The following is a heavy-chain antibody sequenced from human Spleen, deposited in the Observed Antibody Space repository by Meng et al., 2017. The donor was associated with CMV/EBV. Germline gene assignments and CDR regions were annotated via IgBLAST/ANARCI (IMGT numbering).Heavy chain of an antibody. CDR3: ARQGRVYFDY. CDR2: ISQRGTT. J-gene: IGHJ4*02. CDR1: GGSLRGYF. V-gene: IGHV4-34*01. D-gene: IGHD2-15*01. Sequence: GSLRLSCTVSGGSLRGYFWAWIRQAPGKGLEWIGEISQRGTTNYSPSLKSRVSMSIHTSEKQFSLRLTSVTAADTATYYCARQGRVYFDYWGQGALVTVSS.